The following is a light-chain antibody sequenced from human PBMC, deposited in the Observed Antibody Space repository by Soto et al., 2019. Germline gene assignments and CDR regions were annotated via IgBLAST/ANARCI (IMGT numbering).Light chain of an antibody. J-gene: IGKJ1*01. CDR3: HQYGSSPWT. CDR2: GAT. V-gene: IGKV3-20*01. CDR1: QSVSSSF. Sequence: EIVLTQSPGTLSLSPGERATLSCRASQSVSSSFLAWYQQKPRQAPRPLIYGATSTAIGITDRFSGSGSGTDFTLNISRLEHEDVAVYYWHQYGSSPWTFGQGTKVEIK.